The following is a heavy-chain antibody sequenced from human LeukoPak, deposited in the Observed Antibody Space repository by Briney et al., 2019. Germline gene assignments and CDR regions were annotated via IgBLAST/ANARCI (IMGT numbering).Heavy chain of an antibody. V-gene: IGHV3-30*03. Sequence: GRSLRLSCAASGFTFSSYGMHWVRQAPGKGLEWVAVISYDGSNKYYADSVKGRFTISRDNSKNTLYLQMNSLRAEDTAVYYCARDGLPFDYWGQGTLVTVSS. D-gene: IGHD2-21*01. J-gene: IGHJ4*02. CDR1: GFTFSSYG. CDR3: ARDGLPFDY. CDR2: ISYDGSNK.